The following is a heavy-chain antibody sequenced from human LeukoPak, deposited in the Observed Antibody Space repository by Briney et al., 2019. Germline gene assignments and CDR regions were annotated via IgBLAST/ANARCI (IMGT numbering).Heavy chain of an antibody. J-gene: IGHJ4*02. CDR1: GYTFTSYY. CDR2: INSSGGST. Sequence: ASVKVSCKASGYTFTSYYMHWVRQAPGQGLEWMGIINSSGGSTSYAQKFQGRVTMTRDTSTSTVSMELSSLRYEDTAVYYCARGEYDFWSGYYKSFDYWGQGTLVTVSS. D-gene: IGHD3-3*01. V-gene: IGHV1-46*01. CDR3: ARGEYDFWSGYYKSFDY.